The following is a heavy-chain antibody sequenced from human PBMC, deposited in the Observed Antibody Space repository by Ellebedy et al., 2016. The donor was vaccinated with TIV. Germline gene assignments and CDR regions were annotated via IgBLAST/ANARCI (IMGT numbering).Heavy chain of an antibody. J-gene: IGHJ3*02. V-gene: IGHV3-33*01. CDR1: GFSFSAND. CDR3: ARGERHKRLDFDALHT. D-gene: IGHD1-1*01. Sequence: GESLKISCAASGFSFSANDMHCVRQAPAKVLEWVALVCFDGINKYYGDSVKGRFTISRDISKNILYLQMNSLRGNDTAVYYCARGERHKRLDFDALHTWGPGTLVTVSS. CDR2: VCFDGINK.